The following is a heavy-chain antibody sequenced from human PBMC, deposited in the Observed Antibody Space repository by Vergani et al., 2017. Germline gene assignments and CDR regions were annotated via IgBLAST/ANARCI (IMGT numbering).Heavy chain of an antibody. CDR1: GYTFTGYY. CDR2: INPNSGGT. V-gene: IGHV1-2*02. CDR3: ARGRYYDILTGYYSFDY. J-gene: IGHJ4*02. D-gene: IGHD3-9*01. Sequence: QVQLVQSGAEVKKPGASVKVSCKASGYTFTGYYMHWVRQAPGQGLEWMGWINPNSGGTNYAQKFLGRVTMTRDTSISTAYMELSRLRSDDTAVYYCARGRYYDILTGYYSFDYWGQGTLVTVSS.